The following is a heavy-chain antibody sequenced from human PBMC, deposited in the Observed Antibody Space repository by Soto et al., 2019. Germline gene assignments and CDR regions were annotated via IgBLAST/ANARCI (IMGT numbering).Heavy chain of an antibody. D-gene: IGHD3-9*01. J-gene: IGHJ4*02. CDR1: GFTYSSHS. V-gene: IGHV3-30*04. CDR3: SRDGLGVLDY. CDR2: ISYDGGSK. Sequence: QVQLVESGGGVVQPGRSLRLSCAASGFTYSSHSMHWVRQAPGKGLEWVAVISYDGGSKDYADSVKGRFTISRDNSKDTLDVQMTSPKPEDTAVYYCSRDGLGVLDYWGQGTLVTVSS.